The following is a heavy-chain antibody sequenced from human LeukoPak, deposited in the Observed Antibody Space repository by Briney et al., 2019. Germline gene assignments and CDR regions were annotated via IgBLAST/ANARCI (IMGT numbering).Heavy chain of an antibody. D-gene: IGHD1-26*01. CDR1: GFTFSSYS. J-gene: IGHJ5*02. Sequence: GGSLRLSCAASGFTFSSYSMNWVRQAPGKGLEWVSSISSSSSYIYYADSVKGRFTISRDNAKNSLYLQMNSLRAEDTAVYYCARSGAVGNWFDPWGQVTLVTVSS. V-gene: IGHV3-21*01. CDR2: ISSSSSYI. CDR3: ARSGAVGNWFDP.